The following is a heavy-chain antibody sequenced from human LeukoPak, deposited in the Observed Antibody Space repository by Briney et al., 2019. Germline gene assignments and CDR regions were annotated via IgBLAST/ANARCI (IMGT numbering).Heavy chain of an antibody. CDR1: GFTFSSYG. CDR3: AKDSTSGRFLEWLLAGGGDY. Sequence: GGSLRLSCAASGFTFSSYGMHWVRQAPGKGLEWVAFIRYDGSNKYYADSVKDRFTISRDNSKNTLYLQMNSLRAEDTAVYYCAKDSTSGRFLEWLLAGGGDYWGQGTLVTVSS. CDR2: IRYDGSNK. V-gene: IGHV3-30*02. J-gene: IGHJ4*02. D-gene: IGHD3-3*01.